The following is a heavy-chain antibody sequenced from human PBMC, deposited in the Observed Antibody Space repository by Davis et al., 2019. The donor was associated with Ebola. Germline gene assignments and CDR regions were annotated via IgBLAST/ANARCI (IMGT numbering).Heavy chain of an antibody. D-gene: IGHD3-22*01. V-gene: IGHV3-73*01. J-gene: IGHJ1*01. CDR3: TRRTYYYDSSGYYYEYFQH. Sequence: GESLKISCAASGFTFSGSAMHWVRQASGKGLEWVGRIRSKANSYATAYAASVKGRFTISRDDSKNTAYLQMNSLKTEDTAVYYCTRRTYYYDSSGYYYEYFQHWGQGTLVTVSS. CDR2: IRSKANSYAT. CDR1: GFTFSGSA.